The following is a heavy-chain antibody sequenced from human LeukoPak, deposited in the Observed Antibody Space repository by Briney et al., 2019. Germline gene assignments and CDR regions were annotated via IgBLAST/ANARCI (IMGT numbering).Heavy chain of an antibody. D-gene: IGHD3-10*02. V-gene: IGHV1-18*01. CDR1: GYIFTNYA. J-gene: IGHJ5*02. CDR3: ARGPRDYVNGFDA. CDR2: ISAYNGNT. Sequence: ASVKVSCKTSGYIFTNYAISWVRQAPGQGLEWMGWISAYNGNTQYAQNLQGRVTMTTDTSTSRAYMELRSLRSDDTAVYYCARGPRDYVNGFDAWGQGSLVTVSS.